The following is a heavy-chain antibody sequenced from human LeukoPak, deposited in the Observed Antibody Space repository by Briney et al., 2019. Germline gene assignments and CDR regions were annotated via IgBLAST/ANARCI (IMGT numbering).Heavy chain of an antibody. V-gene: IGHV3-64*01. J-gene: IGHJ4*02. Sequence: GGSLRLSCAASGFTFSSYAMHWVRQAPGKGLEYVSAISSNGGSTYYANSVKGRFTISRDNSKNTLYLQMGSLRAEDMAVYYCARPLGATVDAPCDYWGQGTLVTVSS. D-gene: IGHD4-23*01. CDR1: GFTFSSYA. CDR2: ISSNGGST. CDR3: ARPLGATVDAPCDY.